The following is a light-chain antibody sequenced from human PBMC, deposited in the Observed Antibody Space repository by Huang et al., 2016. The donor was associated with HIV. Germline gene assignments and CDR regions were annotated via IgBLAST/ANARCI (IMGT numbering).Light chain of an antibody. Sequence: DIQMTQSPSALSASVGDRVTITCRATQSVTKYLNWYQQKPGKAPKLLIYGASSLQTGVPSRFSGSGSGTDFTLTISSLQPEDFATYYCQQSSIPPPTFGPGTKVDIK. CDR1: QSVTKY. CDR3: QQSSIPPPT. CDR2: GAS. J-gene: IGKJ3*01. V-gene: IGKV1-39*01.